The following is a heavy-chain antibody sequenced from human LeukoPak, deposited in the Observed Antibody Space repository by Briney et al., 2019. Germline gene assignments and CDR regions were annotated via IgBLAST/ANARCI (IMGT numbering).Heavy chain of an antibody. CDR3: VKDPYSSSSGGPYAMDV. CDR2: ILYDGINK. D-gene: IGHD6-6*01. J-gene: IGHJ6*02. V-gene: IGHV3-30*02. Sequence: GGSLRLSCAASGFTFSNYGMHWVRQAPGKGLEWVAVILYDGINKNYADSVKGRFTISRDNSKNTLYLQMNSLRVEDTAVYYCVKDPYSSSSGGPYAMDVWGQGTTVTVSS. CDR1: GFTFSNYG.